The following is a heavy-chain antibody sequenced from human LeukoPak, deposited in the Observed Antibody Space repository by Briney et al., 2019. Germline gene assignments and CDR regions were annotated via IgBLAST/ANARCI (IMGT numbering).Heavy chain of an antibody. Sequence: PGRSLRLSCAASGFTFSSYAMQWVRQAPGKGLEWVAVISYDGSNKYYADSVKGRFTISRDNSKNTLYLQMNSLRAEDTAVYYCARAELGLELNYWGQGTLVTVSS. CDR3: ARAELGLELNY. CDR2: ISYDGSNK. CDR1: GFTFSSYA. D-gene: IGHD7-27*01. V-gene: IGHV3-30-3*01. J-gene: IGHJ4*02.